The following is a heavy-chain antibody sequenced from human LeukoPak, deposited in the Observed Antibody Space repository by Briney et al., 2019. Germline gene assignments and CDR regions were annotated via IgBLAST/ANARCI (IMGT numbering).Heavy chain of an antibody. J-gene: IGHJ5*02. CDR1: GFTFSSSA. Sequence: GGSLRLSCAASGFTFSSSAMHWVRQAPGKGLAWVAFIGHEGSNKYYADSVKGRFTISRDDSKSTLYLQMNSLRAEDTAVYYCARSWGPGANWFDPWGQGTLVTVSS. V-gene: IGHV3-33*01. CDR2: IGHEGSNK. CDR3: ARSWGPGANWFDP. D-gene: IGHD7-27*01.